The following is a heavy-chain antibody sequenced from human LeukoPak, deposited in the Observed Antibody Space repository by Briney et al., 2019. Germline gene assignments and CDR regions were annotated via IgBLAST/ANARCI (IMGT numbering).Heavy chain of an antibody. V-gene: IGHV4-30-4*01. D-gene: IGHD5-18*01. CDR3: ARGYVDTAMAGEDYYYYGMDV. J-gene: IGHJ6*02. CDR2: IYYSGST. Sequence: SETLSLTCTVSGGSISSGDYYWSWIRQPPGKGLEWIGYIYYSGSTYYNPSLKSRVTISVDTSKNQFSLKLSSVTAADTAVYYCARGYVDTAMAGEDYYYYGMDVWGQGTTVTVSS. CDR1: GGSISSGDYY.